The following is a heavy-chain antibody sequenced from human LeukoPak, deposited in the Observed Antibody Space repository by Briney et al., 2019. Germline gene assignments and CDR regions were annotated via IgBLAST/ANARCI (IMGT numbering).Heavy chain of an antibody. V-gene: IGHV4-59*08. CDR2: IYYSGST. D-gene: IGHD4-23*01. CDR1: GXSISSYY. Sequence: SETLSLTCTVSGXSISSYYWSWIRQPPGKGLEWIGYIYYSGSTNYNPSLKSRGTISVDTSKNQFSLKLSSVTAADTAVYYCATTAVVTRYWYFDLWGRGTLVTVSS. J-gene: IGHJ2*01. CDR3: ATTAVVTRYWYFDL.